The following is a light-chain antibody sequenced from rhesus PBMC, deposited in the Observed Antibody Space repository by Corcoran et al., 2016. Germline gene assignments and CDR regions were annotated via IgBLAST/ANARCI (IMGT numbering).Light chain of an antibody. J-gene: IGKJ2*01. CDR1: QGISSG. CDR3: QQYSSRPYS. V-gene: IGKV1-22*01. Sequence: DIQMTQSPSSLSASVGDTVTITCRASQGISSGFAWYQQKPGKAPKLLLYKASGLQSGVPSRFSGSGSGTDFTLTISSLQSEDFATYCGQQYSSRPYSFGQGTKVEIK. CDR2: KAS.